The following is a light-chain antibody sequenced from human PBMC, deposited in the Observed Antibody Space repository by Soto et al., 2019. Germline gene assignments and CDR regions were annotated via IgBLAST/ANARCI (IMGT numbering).Light chain of an antibody. J-gene: IGLJ2*01. Sequence: QSALTQPPSASGSPGQSVTISCTGTSSDVGGYNYVCWYQQYPGKAPKLMIYDVSTRPSGVADRFSGSKLGNTASLTVSGLQAEDEADYYCSSYAGGNVVVFGGGTKVTVL. CDR3: SSYAGGNVVV. V-gene: IGLV2-8*01. CDR1: SSDVGGYNY. CDR2: DVS.